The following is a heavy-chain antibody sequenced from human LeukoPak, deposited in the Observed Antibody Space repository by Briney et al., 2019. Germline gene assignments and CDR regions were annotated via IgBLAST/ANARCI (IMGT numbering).Heavy chain of an antibody. CDR1: GFDIRIYY. D-gene: IGHD3-10*01. V-gene: IGHV3-7*04. CDR2: IRYDGSNV. J-gene: IGHJ4*02. Sequence: PGGSLRLSCEASGFDIRIYYMSWVRQAPGKGLEWVGDIRYDGSNVYNVDLVRGRFTISRDNAKNSLFLQMNSLKDEDTAVYYCARDGSGTDFSLDHWGQGTLVTVSS. CDR3: ARDGSGTDFSLDH.